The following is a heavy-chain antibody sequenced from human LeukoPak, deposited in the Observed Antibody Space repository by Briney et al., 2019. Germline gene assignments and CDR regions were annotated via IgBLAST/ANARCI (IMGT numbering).Heavy chain of an antibody. CDR1: GVSITSGNW. J-gene: IGHJ4*02. Sequence: SETLSLTCGVSGVSITSGNWWSLVRQPPGKGLEWIGEIYHSGSINYNPSLKSRVTISVDKSKNQFSLKLNSVTAADTAVYYCWHSGYESGLDYWGQGTLVTVSS. CDR3: WHSGYESGLDY. V-gene: IGHV4-4*02. D-gene: IGHD5-12*01. CDR2: IYHSGSI.